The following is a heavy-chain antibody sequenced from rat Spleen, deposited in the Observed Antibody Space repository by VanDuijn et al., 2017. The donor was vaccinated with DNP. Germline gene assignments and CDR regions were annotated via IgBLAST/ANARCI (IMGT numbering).Heavy chain of an antibody. Sequence: VQLVETGGGLVRPGRSMKLSCAASGFTFSNYYMAWVRQAPKKGLEWVASVSHEGSSTYYGDSVKGRFTISRDNAKSTVYLQMNSLRSEDTATYYGAGRPPPTRGPFDYWGQGVTVTVSS. CDR2: VSHEGSST. CDR3: AGRPPPTRGPFDY. J-gene: IGHJ2*01. D-gene: IGHD1-4*01. V-gene: IGHV5-22*01. CDR1: GFTFSNYY.